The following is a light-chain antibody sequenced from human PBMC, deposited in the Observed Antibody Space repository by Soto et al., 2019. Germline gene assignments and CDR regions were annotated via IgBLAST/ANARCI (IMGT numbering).Light chain of an antibody. Sequence: DVQMTQSPSTLSASVGDRVTITCRASQSINNLLAWYQQKPGKAPKFLIYDVSTLESGVPSRFSGSGSGTDFTFTISSLQPEDFATYYCQQYHNLPPMYTFGQGTKLEIK. V-gene: IGKV1-5*01. CDR2: DVS. CDR3: QQYHNLPPMYT. J-gene: IGKJ2*01. CDR1: QSINNL.